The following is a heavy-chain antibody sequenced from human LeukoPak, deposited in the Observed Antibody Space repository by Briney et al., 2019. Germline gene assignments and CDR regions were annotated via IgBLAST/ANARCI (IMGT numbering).Heavy chain of an antibody. Sequence: GASVKVSCKASGYTFTSYYMHWVRQAPGQGLEWMGIINPSGGSTSYAQKFQGRVTMTRDTSTSTVYMELSSLRSEDTAVYYCARHLNKLRWGELHPGNRYYYYYMDVWGKGTTVTVSS. D-gene: IGHD3-16*01. CDR2: INPSGGST. J-gene: IGHJ6*03. V-gene: IGHV1-46*01. CDR3: ARHLNKLRWGELHPGNRYYYYYMDV. CDR1: GYTFTSYY.